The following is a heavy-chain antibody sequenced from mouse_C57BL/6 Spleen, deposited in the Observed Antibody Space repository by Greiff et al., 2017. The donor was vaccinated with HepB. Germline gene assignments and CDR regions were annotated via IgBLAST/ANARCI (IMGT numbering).Heavy chain of an antibody. Sequence: EVMLVESGGGLVKPGGSLKLSCAASGFTFSDYGMHWVRQAPEKGLEWVAYISSGSSTIYYADTVKGRFTISRDNAKNTLFLQMTSLRSEDTAMYYCARTANDYSYFDYWGQGTTLTVSS. V-gene: IGHV5-17*01. J-gene: IGHJ2*01. CDR2: ISSGSSTI. D-gene: IGHD2-4*01. CDR1: GFTFSDYG. CDR3: ARTANDYSYFDY.